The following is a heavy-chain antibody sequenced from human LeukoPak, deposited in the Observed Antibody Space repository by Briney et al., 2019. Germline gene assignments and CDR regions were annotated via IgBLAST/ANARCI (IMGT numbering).Heavy chain of an antibody. D-gene: IGHD5-12*01. CDR1: GFTFSSYG. J-gene: IGHJ4*02. V-gene: IGHV3-30*18. Sequence: GGSLRLSCAASGFTFSSYGMHWVRQAPGKGLEWVAVISYDGSNKYYADSVKGRFTISRDNSKNTLYLQMNSLRAEDTAVYYCAKGFSGYDFFFDYWGREPWSPSPQ. CDR3: AKGFSGYDFFFDY. CDR2: ISYDGSNK.